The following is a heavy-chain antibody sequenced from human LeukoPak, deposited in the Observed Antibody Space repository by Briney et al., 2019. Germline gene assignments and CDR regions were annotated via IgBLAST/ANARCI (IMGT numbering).Heavy chain of an antibody. CDR3: TRVPVGGDVAFDF. D-gene: IGHD3-16*01. CDR1: GFTFSSYW. V-gene: IGHV3-74*01. J-gene: IGHJ4*02. CDR2: INSDGSST. Sequence: GGALRLSCAASGFTFSSYWMHWVRQAPGKGLLWVSRINSDGSSTSYADSVKGRFTISRDNAKNTLFLQMNSLRAEDTAVYYCTRVPVGGDVAFDFWGQGTLVTVSS.